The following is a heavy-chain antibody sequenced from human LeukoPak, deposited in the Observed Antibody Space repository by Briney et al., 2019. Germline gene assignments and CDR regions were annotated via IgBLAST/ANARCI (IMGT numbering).Heavy chain of an antibody. CDR2: IYSGGNT. Sequence: HPGGSLRLSCTVSGFTVSSNSMSWVRQAPGKGLEWVSFIYSGGNTHYSDSVKGRFTLSRDNSKNTLYLQMNSLRADDTAVYYCARRAGEYSHPYDYWGQGTLVTVSS. D-gene: IGHD4-17*01. J-gene: IGHJ4*02. CDR3: ARRAGEYSHPYDY. CDR1: GFTVSSNS. V-gene: IGHV3-53*01.